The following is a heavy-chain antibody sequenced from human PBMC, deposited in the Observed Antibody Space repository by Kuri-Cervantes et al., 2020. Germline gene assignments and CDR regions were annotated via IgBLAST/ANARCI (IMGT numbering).Heavy chain of an antibody. D-gene: IGHD4-17*01. V-gene: IGHV5-51*01. Sequence: GESLKISCKGSGYSFTSYWIGWVRQMPGKGLEWMGNIYPGDSEIRYSPSFQGQVTMSAGKSIKTAYLQWNKLKASDTAMYFCVRRSDDGDYVWGQGTMVTVSS. CDR3: VRRSDDGDYV. CDR2: IYPGDSEI. CDR1: GYSFTSYW. J-gene: IGHJ3*01.